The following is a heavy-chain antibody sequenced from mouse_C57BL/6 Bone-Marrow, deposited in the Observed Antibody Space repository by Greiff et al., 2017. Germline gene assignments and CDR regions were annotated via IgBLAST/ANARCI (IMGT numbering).Heavy chain of an antibody. CDR1: GYTFTDYN. J-gene: IGHJ2*01. CDR3: ARSFITTVVAYYFDC. Sequence: EVQLQQSGPELVKPGASVKIPCKASGYTFTDYNMDWVKQSHGKSLEWIGDINPNNGGTIYNQKFKGKATLTVDKSSSTAYMELRSLTSEDTAVYYCARSFITTVVAYYFDCWGQGTTLTVSS. V-gene: IGHV1-18*01. D-gene: IGHD1-1*01. CDR2: INPNNGGT.